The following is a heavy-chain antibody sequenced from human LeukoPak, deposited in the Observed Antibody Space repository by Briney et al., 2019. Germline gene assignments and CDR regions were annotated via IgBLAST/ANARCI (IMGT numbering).Heavy chain of an antibody. D-gene: IGHD5-18*01. V-gene: IGHV3-23*01. CDR2: ISDSGGST. Sequence: GGSLRLSCAASGFTFSSYATSWVRQAPGKGLEWVSSISDSGGSTYYADSVKGRLTISRDNSKNTLYLQMNSLRAEDTAVYYCAGRPTGYSSGYIHWGQGTLVTVSS. CDR3: AGRPTGYSSGYIH. CDR1: GFTFSSYA. J-gene: IGHJ4*02.